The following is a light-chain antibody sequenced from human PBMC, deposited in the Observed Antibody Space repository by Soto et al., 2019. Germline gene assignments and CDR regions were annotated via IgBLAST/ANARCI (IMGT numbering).Light chain of an antibody. J-gene: IGKJ1*01. Sequence: DIQMTQSPSTLSASVGDRVTITCRASQSISSWLAWYQQKPGKAPKLLIYDASSLESGVPSRFSGSGSGKEFTLTISSLQPDDFATYYCQQYNSYSWTFGQGTQVEIK. CDR2: DAS. V-gene: IGKV1-5*01. CDR1: QSISSW. CDR3: QQYNSYSWT.